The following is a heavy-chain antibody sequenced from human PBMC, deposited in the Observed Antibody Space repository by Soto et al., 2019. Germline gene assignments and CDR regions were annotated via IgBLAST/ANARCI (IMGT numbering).Heavy chain of an antibody. Sequence: PSETLSLTCAVYGGSFSGYYWSWIRQPPGKGLEWIGEINHSGSTNYNPSLKSRVTISVDTSKNQFSLKLSSVTAADTAVYYCARGHVAAAGKRTDWFDPWGQGTLVTVSS. CDR2: INHSGST. V-gene: IGHV4-34*01. CDR1: GGSFSGYY. J-gene: IGHJ5*02. CDR3: ARGHVAAAGKRTDWFDP. D-gene: IGHD6-13*01.